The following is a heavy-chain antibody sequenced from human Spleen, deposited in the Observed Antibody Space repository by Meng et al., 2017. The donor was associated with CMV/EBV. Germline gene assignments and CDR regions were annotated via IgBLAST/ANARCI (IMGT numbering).Heavy chain of an antibody. Sequence: ASVKVSCKASGYTFTSYDVNWVRQAPGQGPEWMGIINPGVSVTNYAPKFQGRVTMTRDTSTSTVYMELSSLRSEDTAVYYCARCSAPDTTVVYYYYYGMDVWGQGTTVTVSS. V-gene: IGHV1-46*01. J-gene: IGHJ6*02. CDR3: ARCSAPDTTVVYYYYYGMDV. CDR2: INPGVSVT. CDR1: GYTFTSYD. D-gene: IGHD1-1*01.